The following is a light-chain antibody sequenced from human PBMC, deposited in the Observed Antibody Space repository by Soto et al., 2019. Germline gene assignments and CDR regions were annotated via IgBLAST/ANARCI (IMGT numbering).Light chain of an antibody. J-gene: IGLJ1*01. CDR2: INN. CDR3: AAWDDSLNADV. CDR1: SSNIESNT. Sequence: QSVLTQPPSASGTPGQRVTISCSGTSSNIESNTVNWYLQPPGTAPRLLIFINNQRPAGVPDRFSGSKSGTSASLAISGLQSEDEADYYCAAWDDSLNADVFGTGTKLTVL. V-gene: IGLV1-44*01.